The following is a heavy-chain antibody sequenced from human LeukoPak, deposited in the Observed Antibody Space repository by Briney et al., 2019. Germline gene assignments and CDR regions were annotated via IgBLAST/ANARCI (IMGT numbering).Heavy chain of an antibody. Sequence: GGSLRLSCTASGFTFSNYWMNWVRQAPGKGLEWVANIKQDGSEKNYVDSVKGRSTISRDNAKNSLYLQMNSLRAEDTAVYYCARGGMSSSPFDYWGQGTLVTVSS. D-gene: IGHD6-6*01. CDR3: ARGGMSSSPFDY. CDR1: GFTFSNYW. CDR2: IKQDGSEK. J-gene: IGHJ4*02. V-gene: IGHV3-7*01.